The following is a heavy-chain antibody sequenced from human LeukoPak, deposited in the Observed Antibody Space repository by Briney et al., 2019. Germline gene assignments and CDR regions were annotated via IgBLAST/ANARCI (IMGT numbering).Heavy chain of an antibody. D-gene: IGHD6-19*01. CDR3: ARTTYQWHEKYYFDY. V-gene: IGHV4-38-2*02. Sequence: SETLSLTCTVSGYSISSGYYWGWIRQPPGKGLEWIGSIYHSGSTYYNPSLKSRVTISVDTSKNQFSLKLSSVTAADTAVYYCARTTYQWHEKYYFDYWGQGTLVTVSS. J-gene: IGHJ4*02. CDR2: IYHSGST. CDR1: GYSISSGYY.